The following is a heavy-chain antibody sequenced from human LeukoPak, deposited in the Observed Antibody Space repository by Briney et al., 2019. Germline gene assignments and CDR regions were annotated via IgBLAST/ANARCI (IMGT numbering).Heavy chain of an antibody. V-gene: IGHV3-23*01. CDR1: GFTFSRHE. J-gene: IGHJ4*02. Sequence: GGSLRLSCAASGFTFSRHEMSWVRQAPGKGLEWVAVVSRNGEATDYRGSVKGRLTISRDNSKNMVYLEMNSLRAEDTAIYYCAREMVTAQRYFDYWGQGTLVTVSS. CDR3: AREMVTAQRYFDY. D-gene: IGHD2-21*02. CDR2: VSRNGEAT.